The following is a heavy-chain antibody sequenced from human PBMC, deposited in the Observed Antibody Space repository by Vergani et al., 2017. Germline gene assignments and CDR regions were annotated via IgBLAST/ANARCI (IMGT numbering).Heavy chain of an antibody. D-gene: IGHD3-10*01. CDR2: MYHSGST. CDR3: GRVADFYGLGSRLLDL. J-gene: IGHJ5*02. Sequence: QLQLQESGPGLVKPSQTLSLTCSVSGDSISSGVYYWSWIRQPPGKELEWIGYMYHSGSTNYNPSLETRVTISGDTSKNQFSLKLNSVTAADTAVYYCGRVADFYGLGSRLLDLWGQGILVTVSS. V-gene: IGHV4-61*08. CDR1: GDSISSGVYY.